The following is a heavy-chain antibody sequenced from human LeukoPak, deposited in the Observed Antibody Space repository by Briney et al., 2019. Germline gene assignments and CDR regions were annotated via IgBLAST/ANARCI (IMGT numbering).Heavy chain of an antibody. Sequence: GGSLRLSCAASGFTFSSYGMHWVRQAPGKGLEWVAFIRYDGSNKYYADSVKGRFTISRDNSKNTLYLQMNSLRAEDTAVYYCAKDGRLWFGELSSYYYYMDVWGKGTTVTISS. D-gene: IGHD3-10*01. CDR3: AKDGRLWFGELSSYYYYMDV. CDR1: GFTFSSYG. V-gene: IGHV3-30*02. CDR2: IRYDGSNK. J-gene: IGHJ6*03.